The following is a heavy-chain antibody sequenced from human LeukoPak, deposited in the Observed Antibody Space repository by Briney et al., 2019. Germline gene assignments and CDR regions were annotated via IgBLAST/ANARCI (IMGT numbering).Heavy chain of an antibody. V-gene: IGHV3-7*01. D-gene: IGHD2-15*01. CDR3: AKGGEICSGGSCSPGY. CDR1: GFTFSSYW. CDR2: INHNGNVN. Sequence: GGSLRLSCAASGFTFSSYWMNWARQAPGKGLEWVASINHNGNVNYYVDSVKGRFTISRDNSKDTLYLQMNSLRVEDTALYYCAKGGEICSGGSCSPGYWGQGTLVTVSS. J-gene: IGHJ4*02.